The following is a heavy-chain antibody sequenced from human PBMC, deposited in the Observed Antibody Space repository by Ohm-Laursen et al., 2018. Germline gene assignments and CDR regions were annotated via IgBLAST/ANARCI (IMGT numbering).Heavy chain of an antibody. Sequence: SLRLSCTASGFTVSSNYMSWVRQAPGKGLEWVSVIYSGGGTFYADSVRGRFTISRDNSRNTLYLQMNSLRVEDTAVYYCARDGGYSGGHDHWGQGTLVTVAS. J-gene: IGHJ4*02. CDR1: GFTVSSNY. V-gene: IGHV3-53*01. D-gene: IGHD6-19*01. CDR2: IYSGGGT. CDR3: ARDGGYSGGHDH.